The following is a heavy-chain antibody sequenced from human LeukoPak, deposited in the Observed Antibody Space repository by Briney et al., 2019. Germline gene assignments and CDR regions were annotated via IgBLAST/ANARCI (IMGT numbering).Heavy chain of an antibody. D-gene: IGHD6-13*01. CDR3: AKGISPSSSWTFDY. J-gene: IGHJ4*02. CDR1: GFTFGSYA. CDR2: IFGSGGSA. V-gene: IGHV3-23*01. Sequence: GGSLRLSCAAAGFTFGSYAMYWVRQAPGKGLEWVAGIFGSGGSAHYADSVKGRFTISRDNSKNTLYLQMNSLRAEDTAIYYCAKGISPSSSWTFDYWGQGTLVTVSS.